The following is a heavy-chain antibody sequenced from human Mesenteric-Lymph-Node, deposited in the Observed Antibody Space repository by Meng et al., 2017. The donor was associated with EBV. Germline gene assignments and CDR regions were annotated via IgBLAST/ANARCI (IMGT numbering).Heavy chain of an antibody. Sequence: QVQLQDPGPGLVKPSETLSLTCNVSGGSISSSSYSWGWIRQPPGKGLEWIGIIYYSGSTYYNPSLKSRVTISVDTSKNQFYLKLSSVTAADTAVYYCARDSRGMYYFDYWSQGTLVTVSS. CDR2: IYYSGST. D-gene: IGHD6-19*01. CDR3: ARDSRGMYYFDY. V-gene: IGHV4-39*07. CDR1: GGSISSSSYS. J-gene: IGHJ4*02.